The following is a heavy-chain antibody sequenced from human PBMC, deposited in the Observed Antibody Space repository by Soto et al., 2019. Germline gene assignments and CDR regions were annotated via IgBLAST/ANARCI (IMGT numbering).Heavy chain of an antibody. CDR1: RFSFSNYA. Sequence: SLRLSCAASRFSFSNYAMHWVRQAPGKGLERVAVISYDGRDKSYEDSVKGRYTISRDKSKNTLFLQMNSLRAEDTAVYYWACYCRRNGCYDYWGQGTLVAVFS. V-gene: IGHV3-30*03. J-gene: IGHJ4*02. CDR2: ISYDGRDK. D-gene: IGHD2-15*01. CDR3: ACYCRRNGCYDY.